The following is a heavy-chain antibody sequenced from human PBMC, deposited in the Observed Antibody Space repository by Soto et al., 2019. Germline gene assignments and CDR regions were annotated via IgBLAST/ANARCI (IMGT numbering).Heavy chain of an antibody. CDR1: GYSFTSYA. CDR2: INGGDGIT. J-gene: IGHJ4*02. Sequence: QVHLVQSGAELKAPGASVRISCAASGYSFTSYAIHWLRQAPGQRLEWMGWINGGDGITDSPQKFQSRVTITRDTSARTASVELRSLSPEDTAVYYCATAISATPFDHWGQGTLVTVSS. V-gene: IGHV1-3*01. CDR3: ATAISATPFDH.